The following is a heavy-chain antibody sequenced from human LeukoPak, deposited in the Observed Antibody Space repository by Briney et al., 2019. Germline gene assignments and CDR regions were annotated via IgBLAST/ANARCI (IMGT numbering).Heavy chain of an antibody. D-gene: IGHD3-22*01. J-gene: IGHJ4*02. V-gene: IGHV1-24*01. CDR2: FDPEDGET. CDR3: ATATYYYDSSGYFFDY. CDR1: GYTLTELS. Sequence: ASVKVSCKVSGYTLTELSMHWVRQAPGKGLEWMGGFDPEDGETICAQKFQGRVTMTEDTSTDTAYMELSSLRSEDTAVYYCATATYYYDSSGYFFDYWGQGTLVTVSS.